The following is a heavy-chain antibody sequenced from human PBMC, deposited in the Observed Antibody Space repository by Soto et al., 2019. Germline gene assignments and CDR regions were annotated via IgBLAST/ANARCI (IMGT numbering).Heavy chain of an antibody. Sequence: ASVKVSCKASGHTFNNYDINWVRQAPGQGLEWMGWISAYNGDTKYVQKFQGRVTMTTDTSTSTVYMELRSLRSDDTAVYYCARIAAAGPVNDAFDIWGQGTMVTVSS. CDR1: GHTFNNYD. CDR3: ARIAAAGPVNDAFDI. V-gene: IGHV1-18*01. J-gene: IGHJ3*02. CDR2: ISAYNGDT. D-gene: IGHD6-13*01.